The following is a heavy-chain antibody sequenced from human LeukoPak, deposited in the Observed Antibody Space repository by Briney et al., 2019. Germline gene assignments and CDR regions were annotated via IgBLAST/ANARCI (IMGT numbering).Heavy chain of an antibody. CDR2: INPNSGGT. CDR1: GYTFTGYY. J-gene: IGHJ4*02. V-gene: IGHV1-2*02. CDR3: ARVTAPTLGYCSSTSCYHFDY. D-gene: IGHD2-2*01. Sequence: ASVKVSCKASGYTFTGYYMHWVRQAPGQGLEWMGWINPNSGGTNYAQKFQGRVTMTRDTSISTAYMELSRLRSDDTAVYYCARVTAPTLGYCSSTSCYHFDYWGQGTLVTVSS.